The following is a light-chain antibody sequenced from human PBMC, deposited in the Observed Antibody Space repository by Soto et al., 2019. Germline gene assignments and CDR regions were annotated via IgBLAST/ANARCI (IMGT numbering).Light chain of an antibody. CDR1: QSINIY. Sequence: IQMTQSPSSLSASVGDSVTVTCRASQSINIYLNWYQQKPGKAPTLLIYGASSLQSGVPSRFTGGGSRTDFTLTISSLQPEDFATYYCQQSDRSPYTVGQGTKLEIK. CDR3: QQSDRSPYT. V-gene: IGKV1-39*01. CDR2: GAS. J-gene: IGKJ2*01.